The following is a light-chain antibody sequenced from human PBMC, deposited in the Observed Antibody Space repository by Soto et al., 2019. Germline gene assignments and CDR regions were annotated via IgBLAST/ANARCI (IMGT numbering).Light chain of an antibody. J-gene: IGKJ2*01. CDR3: QQYGSSPPYT. CDR2: AAS. CDR1: QTLNNNF. V-gene: IGKV3-20*01. Sequence: EIVMTQSPGTLSLSPGERATLSCRASQTLNNNFLGWYQQKPGQPPRLLIFAASRRATGIPDRFSASGSGTDFALTISRVGPGDFGVYYCQQYGSSPPYTFGLGNKLDIK.